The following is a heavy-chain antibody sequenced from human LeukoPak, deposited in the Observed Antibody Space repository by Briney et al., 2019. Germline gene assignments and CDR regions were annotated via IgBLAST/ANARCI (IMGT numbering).Heavy chain of an antibody. V-gene: IGHV4-39*07. CDR2: IYYSGST. CDR3: ARTSMVRGVIHGMDV. CDR1: GGSISSSSYY. D-gene: IGHD3-10*01. Sequence: PSETLCLTCTVSGGSISSSSYYWGWIRQPPGKGLEWIGSIYYSGSTYYNPSLKSRVTISVDTSKNQFSLKLSSVTAADTAVYYCARTSMVRGVIHGMDVWGQGTTVTVSS. J-gene: IGHJ6*02.